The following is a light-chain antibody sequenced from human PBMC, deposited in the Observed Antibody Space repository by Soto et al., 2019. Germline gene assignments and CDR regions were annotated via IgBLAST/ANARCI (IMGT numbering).Light chain of an antibody. Sequence: EIAITQSPATLSVYTGERATLSCRASQSVSSNLAWYQQKPGQAPRLLIYGASTRATGIPARLSGSGSETDFTLTISRLEPEDFAVYYCQQYNNWPPKTFGQGTKVDI. CDR1: QSVSSN. J-gene: IGKJ1*01. CDR3: QQYNNWPPKT. V-gene: IGKV3-15*01. CDR2: GAS.